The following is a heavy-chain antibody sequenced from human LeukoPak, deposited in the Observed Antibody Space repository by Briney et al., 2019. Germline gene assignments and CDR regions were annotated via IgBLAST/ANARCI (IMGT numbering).Heavy chain of an antibody. J-gene: IGHJ3*02. D-gene: IGHD2/OR15-2a*01. CDR1: GYSFTSYW. V-gene: IGHV5-51*01. CDR3: ARLSLTLVFYAGNDAFDI. CDR2: IYPGDSDT. Sequence: GESLKISCKGSGYSFTSYWIGWVRQMPGKGLEWMGIIYPGDSDTRYSPSFQGQVTISADKSISTAYLQWSSLKASDTAMYYCARLSLTLVFYAGNDAFDIWGQGTMVTVSS.